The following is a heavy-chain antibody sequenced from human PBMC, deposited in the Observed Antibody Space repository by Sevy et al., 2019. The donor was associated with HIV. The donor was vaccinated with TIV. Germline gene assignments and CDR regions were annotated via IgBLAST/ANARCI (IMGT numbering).Heavy chain of an antibody. J-gene: IGHJ4*02. Sequence: GGSLRLSCAASGFTFSSYAMHWVRQAPGKGLEWVAVISYDGSNKYYADSVKGRFTISRDNSKNTLYLQMNSLRAEETAVYYCARDATMATIISAFGYWGQGTLVTVSS. V-gene: IGHV3-30-3*01. CDR3: ARDATMATIISAFGY. CDR2: ISYDGSNK. D-gene: IGHD5-12*01. CDR1: GFTFSSYA.